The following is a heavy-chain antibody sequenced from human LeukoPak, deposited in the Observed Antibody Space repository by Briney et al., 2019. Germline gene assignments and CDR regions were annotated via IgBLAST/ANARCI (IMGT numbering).Heavy chain of an antibody. CDR1: GGSISSSSYY. D-gene: IGHD3-10*01. J-gene: IGHJ1*01. CDR3: ALWFGEFGEYFQH. Sequence: SETLSLTCTVSGGSISSSSYYWGWIRQPPGKGLEWIGSIYYSGSTYYNPSLKSRVTISVDTSKNQFPLKLSSVTAADTAVYYCALWFGEFGEYFQHWGQGTLVTVSS. V-gene: IGHV4-39*06. CDR2: IYYSGST.